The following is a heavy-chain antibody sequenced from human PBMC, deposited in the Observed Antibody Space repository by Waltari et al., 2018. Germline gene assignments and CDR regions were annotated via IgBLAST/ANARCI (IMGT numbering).Heavy chain of an antibody. CDR3: ARGSLVWDGVDH. Sequence: DVQVVESGGGFVQPGGSLRASCAASGCTFRNLWMRWVRQAPGKGPEWVAKINQNGRGEFYVDSVKGRFTISRDNAKNSLYLQLNSLRAEDTAVYYCARGSLVWDGVDHWGQGTLVTVSS. CDR2: INQNGRGE. J-gene: IGHJ4*02. CDR1: GCTFRNLW. D-gene: IGHD1-26*01. V-gene: IGHV3-7*01.